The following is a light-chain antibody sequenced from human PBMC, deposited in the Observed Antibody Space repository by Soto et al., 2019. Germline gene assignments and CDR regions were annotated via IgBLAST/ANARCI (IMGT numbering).Light chain of an antibody. CDR2: KAS. CDR3: QQYDSHSQT. Sequence: DIQMTQSPSTLSASVGDRVTITCRASQSISNWLAWYQQKPGKAPKLLIYKASSLESGVPSRFSGSGSGTEFTLTISSLQPDDFATYYCQQYDSHSQTFGQETTLEIK. V-gene: IGKV1-5*03. CDR1: QSISNW. J-gene: IGKJ2*01.